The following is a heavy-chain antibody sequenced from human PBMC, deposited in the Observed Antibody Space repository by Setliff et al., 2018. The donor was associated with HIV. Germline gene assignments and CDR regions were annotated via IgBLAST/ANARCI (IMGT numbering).Heavy chain of an antibody. J-gene: IGHJ4*02. CDR2: IYYTGTT. CDR3: ARVARGGHSSRWYYFDY. V-gene: IGHV4-39*07. D-gene: IGHD6-13*01. Sequence: PSETLSLTCTVYGGSISSSNFYWVWIRQSPGKGLEWIGSIYYTGTTNYNPSLKSRVTISVDTSKNQFSLKVSSVTAADTAVYYCARVARGGHSSRWYYFDYWGQGTLVTSPQ. CDR1: GGSISSSNFY.